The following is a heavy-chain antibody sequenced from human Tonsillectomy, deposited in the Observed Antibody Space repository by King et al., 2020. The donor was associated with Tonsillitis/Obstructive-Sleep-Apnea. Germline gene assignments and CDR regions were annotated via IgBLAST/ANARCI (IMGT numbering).Heavy chain of an antibody. D-gene: IGHD3-3*01. CDR2: INSDGTGT. V-gene: IGHV3-74*01. CDR3: AKSRYYDFWLDY. Sequence: QLVESGGGLVQPGGSLRLSCAASGFTFSSYWMHWVRQAPGKGLVWVSRINSDGTGTTYADSVKGRFTISRDNAKNTLYLQMNSLRAEDTAVYYCAKSRYYDFWLDYWGQGTLVTVSS. CDR1: GFTFSSYW. J-gene: IGHJ4*02.